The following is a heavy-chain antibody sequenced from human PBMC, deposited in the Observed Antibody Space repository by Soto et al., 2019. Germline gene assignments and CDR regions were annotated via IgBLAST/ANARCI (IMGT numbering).Heavy chain of an antibody. J-gene: IGHJ5*02. CDR2: IIPILGIA. V-gene: IGHV1-69*08. CDR1: GGTFRSYT. Sequence: QVQLVQSGAEVKKPGSSVKVSCKASGGTFRSYTISWVRQAPGQGLEWMGRIIPILGIANYAQKCQGRVTITADKSTSTAYMELSSLRSEDTAVYYCARDLGTREGWFDPWGQGTLVTVSS. CDR3: ARDLGTREGWFDP. D-gene: IGHD3-16*01.